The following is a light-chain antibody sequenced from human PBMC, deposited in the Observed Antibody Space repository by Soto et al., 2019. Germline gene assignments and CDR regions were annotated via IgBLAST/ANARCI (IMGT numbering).Light chain of an antibody. CDR2: EVS. J-gene: IGLJ2*01. Sequence: QSALTQPASVSGSPGQSITISCTGTSSDVGGYNYVSWYQQHPGKAPKLIIFEVSNRPSGVSNRFSGSKSGNTASLTISGLQAEDEADYSFSSYTSSSTLVFGGGTQLTVL. V-gene: IGLV2-14*01. CDR1: SSDVGGYNY. CDR3: SSYTSSSTLV.